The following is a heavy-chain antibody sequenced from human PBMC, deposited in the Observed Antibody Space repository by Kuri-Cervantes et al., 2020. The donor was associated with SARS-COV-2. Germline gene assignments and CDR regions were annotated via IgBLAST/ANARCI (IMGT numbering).Heavy chain of an antibody. J-gene: IGHJ4*02. CDR3: AKDENWVTIFESSFDY. CDR1: GFTFSSYD. Sequence: GESLKISCAASGFTFSSYDMSWVRQAPGKGLEWVAGIGSYGVTTYYADSVKGRFAVSRDNSKNTLSLQMNSLRAEDTAVYYCAKDENWVTIFESSFDYWGQGTLVTVSS. V-gene: IGHV3-23*01. CDR2: IGSYGVTT. D-gene: IGHD3-3*01.